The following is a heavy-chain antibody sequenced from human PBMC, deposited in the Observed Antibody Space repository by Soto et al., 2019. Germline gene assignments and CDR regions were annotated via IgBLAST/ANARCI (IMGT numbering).Heavy chain of an antibody. CDR1: GGSISSYY. CDR2: IYYSGST. J-gene: IGHJ4*02. Sequence: XATLSLTCTVSGGSISSYYWSWIRQPPGKGLEWIGYIYYSGSTNYNPSLKSRVTISVDTSKNQFSLKLSSVTAADTAVYYCARFGILDFWSGYYSGNFDYWGQGTLVTVSS. V-gene: IGHV4-59*01. CDR3: ARFGILDFWSGYYSGNFDY. D-gene: IGHD3-3*01.